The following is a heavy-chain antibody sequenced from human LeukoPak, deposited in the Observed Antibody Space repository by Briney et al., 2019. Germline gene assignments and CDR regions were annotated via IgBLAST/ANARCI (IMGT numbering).Heavy chain of an antibody. Sequence: KPGGSLRLSCAASGFTFSSYSMNWVRQAPGKGLEWVSSISSSSGYIHYADSVKGRFTISRDNAKNSLYLQMNSLRAEDTAVYYCTRGPPFDPWGQGTLVTVSS. V-gene: IGHV3-21*01. CDR3: TRGPPFDP. J-gene: IGHJ5*02. CDR1: GFTFSSYS. CDR2: ISSSSGYI.